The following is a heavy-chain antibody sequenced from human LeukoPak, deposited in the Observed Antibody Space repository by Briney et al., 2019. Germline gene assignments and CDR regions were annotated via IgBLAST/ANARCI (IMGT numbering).Heavy chain of an antibody. CDR3: AKLSTSPYYFDY. CDR2: ISASGTGT. CDR1: GFTFSSYG. Sequence: AGGSLRLSCAASGFTFSSYGMSWVRQTPGKGLEWVSAISASGTGTYFADSVKGRFTISRDNSKNTLYLQMNSLRAEDTAVYYCAKLSTSPYYFDYWGQGTLVTVSS. V-gene: IGHV3-23*01. J-gene: IGHJ4*02. D-gene: IGHD2-2*01.